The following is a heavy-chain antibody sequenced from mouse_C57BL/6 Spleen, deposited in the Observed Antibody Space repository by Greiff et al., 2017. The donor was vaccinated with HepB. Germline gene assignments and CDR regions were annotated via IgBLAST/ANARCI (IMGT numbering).Heavy chain of an antibody. D-gene: IGHD1-1*01. V-gene: IGHV1-54*01. Sequence: QVQLQQSGAELVRPGTSVKVSCKASGYAFTNYLIEWVKQRPGQGLEWIGVINPGSGGTNYNEKFKGKATLTADKSSSTAYMQLSSLTSDDSAVYFCARRYYYGSSDYAMDYWGQGTSVTVSS. CDR3: ARRYYYGSSDYAMDY. CDR2: INPGSGGT. J-gene: IGHJ4*01. CDR1: GYAFTNYL.